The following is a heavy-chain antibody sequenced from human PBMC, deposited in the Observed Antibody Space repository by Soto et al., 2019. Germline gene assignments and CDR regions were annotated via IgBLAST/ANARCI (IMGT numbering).Heavy chain of an antibody. D-gene: IGHD4-17*01. CDR3: ARDKFSHGDYVLDY. V-gene: IGHV4-4*07. Sequence: PSETLSLTCTVSCGSISSYYWSWVRQPAGKGLEWIGRIYTSGSTNYNPSLKSRVTMSVDTSKNQFFLKLTSVTAADTAVYYCARDKFSHGDYVLDYWGQGALVTVSS. CDR2: IYTSGST. J-gene: IGHJ4*02. CDR1: CGSISSYY.